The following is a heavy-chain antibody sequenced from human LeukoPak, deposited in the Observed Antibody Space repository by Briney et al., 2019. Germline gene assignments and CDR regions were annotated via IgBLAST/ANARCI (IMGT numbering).Heavy chain of an antibody. D-gene: IGHD3-22*01. CDR3: ARRYYDSSGYTAFDY. Sequence: PGGSLRLSCAASGFTFSSYAMSWIRQPPGKGLEWIGSIYYSGSTYYNPSLKSRVTISVDTSKNQFSLKLSSVTAADTAVYYCARRYYDSSGYTAFDYWGQGTLVTVSS. J-gene: IGHJ4*02. CDR2: IYYSGST. V-gene: IGHV4-39*01. CDR1: GFTFSSYA.